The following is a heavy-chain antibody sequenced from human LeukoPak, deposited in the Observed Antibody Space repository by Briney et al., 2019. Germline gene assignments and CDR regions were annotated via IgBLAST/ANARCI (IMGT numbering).Heavy chain of an antibody. J-gene: IGHJ4*02. CDR3: ARGGLFYYDTSGVYYFDY. CDR2: INTYTGNT. CDR1: GYTFTNYA. V-gene: IGHV1-18*01. D-gene: IGHD3-22*01. Sequence: ASVKVSCKAAGYTFTNYAITLVRQGPGQGLEWVGWINTYTGNTNYAQKLQEIVTMTTDTSTSTAYMEVRSLRSDDTAVFFCARGGLFYYDTSGVYYFDYWGQGTLVTVSS.